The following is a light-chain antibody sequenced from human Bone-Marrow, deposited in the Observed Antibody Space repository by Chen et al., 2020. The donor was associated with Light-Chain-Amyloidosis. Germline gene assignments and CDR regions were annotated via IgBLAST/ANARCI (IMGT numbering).Light chain of an antibody. CDR3: GSHTRSISWV. V-gene: IGLV2-14*03. Sequence: QSALTQPASVSGFPGQSITIPCPGTSSDIGASIFVSWYQQHPDKAPKLIIYAVNNRPSDVADRVAGSKSANTASLTIVGLHAEDEADYYCGSHTRSISWVFGGGTKVTVL. CDR1: SSDIGASIF. CDR2: AVN. J-gene: IGLJ3*02.